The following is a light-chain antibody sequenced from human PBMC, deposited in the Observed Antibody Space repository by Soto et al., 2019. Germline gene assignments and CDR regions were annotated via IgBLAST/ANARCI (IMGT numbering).Light chain of an antibody. CDR3: QQYNNWPRT. V-gene: IGKV3-15*01. J-gene: IGKJ5*01. CDR1: QSVSSN. Sequence: EIVLTQSQGTLSLSPGERATLSCRASQSVSSNLAWYQQKPGQAPRLLIYGASPRATGIPDRFSGSGSGTEFTLTISSLQSEDFAVYDCQQYNNWPRTFGQGTRLEI. CDR2: GAS.